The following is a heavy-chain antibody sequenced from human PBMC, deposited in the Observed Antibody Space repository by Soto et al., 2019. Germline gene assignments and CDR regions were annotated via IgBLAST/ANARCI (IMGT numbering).Heavy chain of an antibody. V-gene: IGHV3-21*01. CDR2: ISSSSGSYI. J-gene: IGHJ3*02. CDR3: VRDQGAPLRNVVLEPARLRRSAFDI. D-gene: IGHD2-15*01. Sequence: GSLRLSCAASGFTFSSYNMNWVRQAPGKGLEWVASISSSSGSYIYYADSLKGRLTISRDNAKNSLYLQMNSLRAEDTAVYYCVRDQGAPLRNVVLEPARLRRSAFDIWGQGTMVTVSS. CDR1: GFTFSSYN.